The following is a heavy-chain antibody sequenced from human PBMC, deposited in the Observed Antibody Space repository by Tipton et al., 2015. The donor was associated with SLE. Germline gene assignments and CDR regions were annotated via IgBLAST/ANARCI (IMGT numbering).Heavy chain of an antibody. CDR2: ISTSNIYI. CDR1: GDSISSHY. CDR3: ASIRTTRNAFDV. V-gene: IGHV3-21*03. D-gene: IGHD1-1*01. J-gene: IGHJ3*01. Sequence: LSLTCTVSGDSISSHYWSWVRQAPGKGLEWVSSISTSNIYIHYADSVKGRFTISRDNAKNSLFLQMNSLRAEDTAVYYCASIRTTRNAFDVWGQGTVVTVSS.